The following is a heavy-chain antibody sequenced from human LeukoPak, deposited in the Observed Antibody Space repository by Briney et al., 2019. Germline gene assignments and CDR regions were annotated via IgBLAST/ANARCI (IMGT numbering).Heavy chain of an antibody. J-gene: IGHJ5*02. CDR1: GGSISSYY. Sequence: KPSETLSLTFTVSGGSISSYYCSWIRQPPRKGLEWSGYIYYSGSTNYNPSLKSRVTISLDTSKNQFSLKLSSVTAADTGAYYCARERSYYDNWFDPWGQGNLVTVSS. CDR2: IYYSGST. V-gene: IGHV4-59*01. CDR3: ARERSYYDNWFDP. D-gene: IGHD3-10*01.